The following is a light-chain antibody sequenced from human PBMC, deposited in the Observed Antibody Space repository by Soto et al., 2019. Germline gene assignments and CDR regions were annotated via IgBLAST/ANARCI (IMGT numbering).Light chain of an antibody. V-gene: IGKV3-11*01. Sequence: DIVVTQSPATLSASPGERATLSCRASQSVSSYLAWYQQKPGQAPRLLIYDASNRATAIPARFSGSGSGTDFTLTISSLEPEDFAVDYCQQRSNWPRGITFGQGTRLEIK. CDR2: DAS. CDR3: QQRSNWPRGIT. CDR1: QSVSSY. J-gene: IGKJ5*01.